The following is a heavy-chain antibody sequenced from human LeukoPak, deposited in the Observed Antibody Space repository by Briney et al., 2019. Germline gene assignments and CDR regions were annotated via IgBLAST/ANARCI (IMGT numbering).Heavy chain of an antibody. D-gene: IGHD6-13*01. J-gene: IGHJ4*02. Sequence: PGGSLRLXCAASGFTFSSYSMNWVRQAPGKGLEWVSSISSSSSYIYYADSVKGRFTISRDNAKSSLYLQMNSLRAEDTAAYYCARDHSSSIDCWGQGTLATVSS. V-gene: IGHV3-21*01. CDR3: ARDHSSSIDC. CDR2: ISSSSSYI. CDR1: GFTFSSYS.